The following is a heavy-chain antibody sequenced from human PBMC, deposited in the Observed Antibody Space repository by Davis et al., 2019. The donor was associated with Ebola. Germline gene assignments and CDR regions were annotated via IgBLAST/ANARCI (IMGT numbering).Heavy chain of an antibody. Sequence: SVNVSCKASRYTFTNYYMHWLRQAPGQGLEWMGWISAYNGNTNYAQKLQDRVTLTTDTSTTTAYMEVRGLRSDDTAVYYCARRRTWYGTGLDYWGQGTLVTVSS. D-gene: IGHD6-13*01. J-gene: IGHJ4*02. CDR3: ARRRTWYGTGLDY. V-gene: IGHV1-18*04. CDR1: RYTFTNYY. CDR2: ISAYNGNT.